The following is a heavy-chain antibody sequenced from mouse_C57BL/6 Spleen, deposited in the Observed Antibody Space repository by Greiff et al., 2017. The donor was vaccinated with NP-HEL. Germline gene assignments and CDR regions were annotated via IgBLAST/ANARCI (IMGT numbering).Heavy chain of an antibody. V-gene: IGHV3-6*01. CDR2: ISYDGSN. CDR3: AREAYYSNYDAY. CDR1: GYSITSGYY. D-gene: IGHD2-5*01. Sequence: EVQLVESGPGLVKPSQSLSLTCSVTGYSITSGYYWNWIRQFPGNKLEWMGYISYDGSNNYNPSLKNRISITRDTSKNQFFLKLNSVTTEDTATYYCAREAYYSNYDAYWGQGTLVTVSA. J-gene: IGHJ3*01.